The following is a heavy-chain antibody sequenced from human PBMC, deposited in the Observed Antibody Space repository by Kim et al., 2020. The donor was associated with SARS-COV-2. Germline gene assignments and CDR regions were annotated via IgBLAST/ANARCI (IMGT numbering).Heavy chain of an antibody. Sequence: YYADSVKGRFTISRDNSKNTLYLQMNSLRAEDTAVYYCARSRNYYDSFDYWGQGTLVTVSS. J-gene: IGHJ4*02. CDR3: ARSRNYYDSFDY. D-gene: IGHD3-22*01. V-gene: IGHV3-33*01.